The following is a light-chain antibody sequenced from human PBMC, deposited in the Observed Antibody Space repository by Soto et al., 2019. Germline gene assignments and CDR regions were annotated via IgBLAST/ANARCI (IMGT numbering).Light chain of an antibody. V-gene: IGKV1-33*01. CDR3: QQYESLPLT. CDR2: DAS. J-gene: IGKJ5*01. Sequence: DIQMTQSPSSLSASVGDRVTITCQASQDINKNLIWYQQKPGKAPKLLFYDASDLETGVPSRFSGSGSGTGFTFTISSLQHEDFATYYCQQYESLPLTFGQGTRLEIK. CDR1: QDINKN.